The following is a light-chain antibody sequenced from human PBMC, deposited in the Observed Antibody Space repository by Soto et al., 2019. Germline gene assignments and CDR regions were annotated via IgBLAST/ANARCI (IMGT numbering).Light chain of an antibody. CDR1: SSDVGGYNY. V-gene: IGLV2-14*01. CDR3: NSYTSSTTLV. J-gene: IGLJ2*01. CDR2: EVS. Sequence: QSVLTQPASVSGSPGQSITISCSGTSSDVGGYNYVSWYQQHPGKAPKLMIYEVSYRPSGVSNRFSGSKSGNTASLTISGLQAEDEADYYCNSYTSSTTLVFGGGTKLTV.